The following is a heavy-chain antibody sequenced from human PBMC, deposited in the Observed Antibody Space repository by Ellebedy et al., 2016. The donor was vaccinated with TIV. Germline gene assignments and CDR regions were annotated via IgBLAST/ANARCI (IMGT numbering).Heavy chain of an antibody. CDR2: ISSSSSYI. J-gene: IGHJ3*02. V-gene: IGHV3-21*01. CDR1: GFTFSSYS. D-gene: IGHD5-24*01. CDR3: ARDEERDAFDI. Sequence: GGSLRLSXAASGFTFSSYSMNWVRQAPGKGLEWVSSISSSSSYIYYADSVKGRFTISRDNAKNSLYLQMNSLRAEDTAVYYCARDEERDAFDIWGQGTMVTVSS.